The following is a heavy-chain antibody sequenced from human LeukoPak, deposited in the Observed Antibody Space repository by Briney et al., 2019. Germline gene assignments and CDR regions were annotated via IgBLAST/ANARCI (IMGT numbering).Heavy chain of an antibody. V-gene: IGHV3-23*01. CDR3: AKVLRMGYYGSGSYSSVDY. Sequence: PGGSLRLSCAASGFTFSSYAMSWVRQAPGKGLEWVSAISGSGGSTYYADSVKGRFTISRDNSKNTLYLQMISLRAEDTAVYYCAKVLRMGYYGSGSYSSVDYWGQGTLVTVSS. J-gene: IGHJ4*02. D-gene: IGHD3-10*01. CDR2: ISGSGGST. CDR1: GFTFSSYA.